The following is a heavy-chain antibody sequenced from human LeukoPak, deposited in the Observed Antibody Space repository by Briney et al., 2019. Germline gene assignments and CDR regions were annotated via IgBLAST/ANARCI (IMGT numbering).Heavy chain of an antibody. V-gene: IGHV1-46*01. D-gene: IGHD6-13*01. CDR1: GYTFTNYY. J-gene: IGHJ4*02. Sequence: ASVKVSFKASGYTFTNYYMHWVRQAPGQGLEWMGVINPTGGSTYYAQKFQGRVTMTRDTSTSTVYMELSSLRSEDTAVYYCARVGYTDWGQGTLVTVSS. CDR3: ARVGYTD. CDR2: INPTGGST.